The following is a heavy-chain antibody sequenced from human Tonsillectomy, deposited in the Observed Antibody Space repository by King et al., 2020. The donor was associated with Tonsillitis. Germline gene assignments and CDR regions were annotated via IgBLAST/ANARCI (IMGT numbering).Heavy chain of an antibody. CDR3: AKEGGISGLGGMDV. Sequence: VQLVESGGGVVQPGGSLRLSCAASGFSFSNDDMHWVRQAPGRGLEWVTFIRNDGTYKYYAGSVKGRFTISRDNSKNTLYLQMNSLTPEDTAVYYCAKEGGISGLGGMDVWGQGTTVTVSS. V-gene: IGHV3-30*02. CDR1: GFSFSNDD. CDR2: IRNDGTYK. D-gene: IGHD3-10*01. J-gene: IGHJ6*02.